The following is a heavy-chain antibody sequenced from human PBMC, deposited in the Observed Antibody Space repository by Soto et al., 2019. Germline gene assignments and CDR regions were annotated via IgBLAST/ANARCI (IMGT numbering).Heavy chain of an antibody. CDR3: ARMRSDYDSSGLDY. D-gene: IGHD3-22*01. CDR2: IDWDEDR. Sequence: SGPTLVNPTETLTLTCTFSGFSLSTSGMRASWIRQAPGKALEWLARIDWDEDRFHSTSLKTRLTISKDTSKNQVVLTMTKMDPVDTATYYCARMRSDYDSSGLDYWGQGILVTVSS. CDR1: GFSLSTSGMR. J-gene: IGHJ4*02. V-gene: IGHV2-70*04.